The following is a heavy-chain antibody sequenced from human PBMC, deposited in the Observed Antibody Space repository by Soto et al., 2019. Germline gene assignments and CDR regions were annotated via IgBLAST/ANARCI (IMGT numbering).Heavy chain of an antibody. J-gene: IGHJ4*02. CDR1: GFTFRNNA. D-gene: IGHD3-10*01. Sequence: QTGGSLRLSCAGSGFTFRNNAMSWVRQTPGKGLEWVSGISGSGDTTYNADSVKGRFTLSRDNSKSTLFLQMNNLRVDDTAVYYCARDLSYGGLDYWGQGVLVTVSS. CDR3: ARDLSYGGLDY. CDR2: ISGSGDTT. V-gene: IGHV3-23*01.